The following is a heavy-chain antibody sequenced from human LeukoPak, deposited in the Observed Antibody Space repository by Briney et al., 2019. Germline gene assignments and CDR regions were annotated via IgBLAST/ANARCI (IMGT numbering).Heavy chain of an antibody. CDR2: IYSGST. CDR3: ASVPAL. J-gene: IGHJ4*02. CDR1: GGSISNSY. V-gene: IGHV4-59*08. Sequence: SETLSLTCTVSGGSISNSYWSWGRQLPGKGLEWIGYIYSGSTKYNPPLKSRVTISEDTSKNQISLRMTSVTAADTAVYYCASVPALWGQGALVTVSS.